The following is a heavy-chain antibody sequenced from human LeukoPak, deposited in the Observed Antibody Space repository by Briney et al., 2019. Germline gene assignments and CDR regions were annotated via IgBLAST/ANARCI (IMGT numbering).Heavy chain of an antibody. V-gene: IGHV3-74*01. CDR2: INSDGSST. CDR3: ARGWEVVVVAAISLDV. D-gene: IGHD2-15*01. J-gene: IGHJ6*04. CDR1: GFTFSSYW. Sequence: GGSLRLSCAASGFTFSSYWMHWVRQAPGKGLVWVSRINSDGSSTSYADSVKGRFTISRDNAKNTLYLQVNSLRAEDTAVYYCARGWEVVVVAAISLDVWGKGTTVTVSS.